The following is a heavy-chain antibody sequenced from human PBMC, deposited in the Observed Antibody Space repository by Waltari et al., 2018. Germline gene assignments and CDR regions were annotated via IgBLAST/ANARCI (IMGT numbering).Heavy chain of an antibody. J-gene: IGHJ4*02. CDR1: GGSISSSSYY. D-gene: IGHD3-22*01. V-gene: IGHV4-39*01. Sequence: QLQLQESGPGLVKPSETLSLTCTVSGGSISSSSYYWGWIRQPPGKGLEWIGRIYYSGSTYYNSSLKSRVTISVDTSKNQFSLKLSSVTAADTAVYYCARHDYDSSGYYRYYFDYWGQGTLVTVSS. CDR2: IYYSGST. CDR3: ARHDYDSSGYYRYYFDY.